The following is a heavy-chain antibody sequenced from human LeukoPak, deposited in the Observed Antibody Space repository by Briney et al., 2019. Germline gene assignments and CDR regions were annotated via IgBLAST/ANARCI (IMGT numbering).Heavy chain of an antibody. D-gene: IGHD6-13*01. CDR1: GYSISSGYY. CDR3: ARDGIAAAGTGDY. CDR2: IYHSGST. V-gene: IGHV4-38-2*02. Sequence: SETLSLTCTVSGYSISSGYYWGWIRQPPGKGLEWIGSIYHSGSTYYNPSLKSRVTISVDTSKNQFSLKLSSVTAADTAVYYCARDGIAAAGTGDYWGQGTLVTVSS. J-gene: IGHJ4*02.